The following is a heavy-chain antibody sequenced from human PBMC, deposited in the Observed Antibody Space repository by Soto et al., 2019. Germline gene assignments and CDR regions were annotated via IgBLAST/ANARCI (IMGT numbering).Heavy chain of an antibody. CDR1: GDSISRGNY. D-gene: IGHD1-26*01. CDR2: VSYSGST. V-gene: IGHV4-31*03. Sequence: QVQLQESGPGLVKTSQTLSLTCTVSGDSISRGNYWSWIRQHPGKGPQWIGNVSYSGSTYYKPSLKSRVSISAYTSKSQFSLKLTSVTAADTAVYYCARAAPTAAVDYWGQGSLVTVSS. J-gene: IGHJ4*02. CDR3: ARAAPTAAVDY.